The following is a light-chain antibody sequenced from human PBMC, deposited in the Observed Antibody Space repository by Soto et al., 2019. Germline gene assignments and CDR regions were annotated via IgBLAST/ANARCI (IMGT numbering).Light chain of an antibody. Sequence: IPMSPSPSTLSASVGDRVTITCRASQSISSWLAWYQQKPGKAPKLLIYKASSLESGVPSRFSGSGSGTEFTLTISSLQPDDFATYYCQQYNSYSWTFGQGTKVDIK. J-gene: IGKJ1*01. V-gene: IGKV1-5*03. CDR1: QSISSW. CDR3: QQYNSYSWT. CDR2: KAS.